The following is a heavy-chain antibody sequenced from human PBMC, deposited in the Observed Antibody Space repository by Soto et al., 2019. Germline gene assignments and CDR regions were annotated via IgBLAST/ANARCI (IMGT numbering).Heavy chain of an antibody. CDR1: GVSISSYY. Sequence: SETLSLTCTVSGVSISSYYWSWIRQPPGKGLEWIGYIYYSGSTNYNPSLKSRVTISVDTSKNQFSLKLSSVTAADTAVYYCARGGWRHIDYWGQGTLVTVSS. D-gene: IGHD3-3*01. V-gene: IGHV4-59*08. CDR3: ARGGWRHIDY. CDR2: IYYSGST. J-gene: IGHJ4*02.